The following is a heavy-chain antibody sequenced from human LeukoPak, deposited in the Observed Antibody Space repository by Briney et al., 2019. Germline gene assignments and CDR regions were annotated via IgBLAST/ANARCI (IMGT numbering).Heavy chain of an antibody. D-gene: IGHD1-26*01. V-gene: IGHV4-31*03. CDR1: GGSISNDGYY. J-gene: IGHJ4*02. Sequence: SETLSLTCTVSGGSISNDGYYWSWIRQHPGKGLEWIGYMDYSGSPYYNPSLKSRVTISVDTSKSQFSLKLSSVTAADTAVYYCARHGQDTGNFYAHFDYWGQGILVTVSS. CDR3: ARHGQDTGNFYAHFDY. CDR2: MDYSGSP.